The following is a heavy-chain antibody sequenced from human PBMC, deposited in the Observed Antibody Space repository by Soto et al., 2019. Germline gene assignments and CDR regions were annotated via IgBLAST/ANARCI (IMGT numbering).Heavy chain of an antibody. CDR1: GGSFSGYY. CDR3: ARVYSHPSYSSSWQKFDY. D-gene: IGHD6-13*01. V-gene: IGHV4-34*01. Sequence: PSETLSLTCAVYGGSFSGYYWTWIRQPPGTGLEWIGEINHSGSTNYNPSLKSRVTISVDTSKNQFSLKLSSVTAADTAVYYCARVYSHPSYSSSWQKFDYWGQGTLVTVSS. J-gene: IGHJ4*02. CDR2: INHSGST.